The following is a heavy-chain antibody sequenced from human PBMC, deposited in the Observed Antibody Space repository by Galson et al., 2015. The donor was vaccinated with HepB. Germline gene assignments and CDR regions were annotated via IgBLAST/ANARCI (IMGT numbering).Heavy chain of an antibody. CDR3: ARGFYTSFDP. D-gene: IGHD2/OR15-2a*01. CDR2: IYSGDTT. Sequence: SLRLSCAASGFSVSSVYMSWVRQAPGRGLEWVSMIYSGDTTYYADSVKGRFTISRDYSKNTLYLQMNSLRAEDTAVYYCARGFYTSFDPWGQGTLVTVSS. V-gene: IGHV3-53*01. CDR1: GFSVSSVY. J-gene: IGHJ5*02.